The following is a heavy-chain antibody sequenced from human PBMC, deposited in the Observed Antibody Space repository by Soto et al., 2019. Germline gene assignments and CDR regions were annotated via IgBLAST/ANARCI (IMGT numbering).Heavy chain of an antibody. V-gene: IGHV4-34*01. J-gene: IGHJ6*03. D-gene: IGHD3-16*01. Sequence: SETLSLTCAVYGGSFSGYYWSWIRQPPGKGLEWIGEINHSGSTNYNPSLKSRVTISVDTSKNQFSLKLSSVTAADTAVYFCVREGRYDYIWGSYYYYMDVWGKGTTVTVSS. CDR3: VREGRYDYIWGSYYYYMDV. CDR1: GGSFSGYY. CDR2: INHSGST.